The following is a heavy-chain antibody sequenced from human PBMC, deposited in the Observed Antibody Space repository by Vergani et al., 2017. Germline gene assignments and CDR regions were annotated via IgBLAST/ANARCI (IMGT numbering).Heavy chain of an antibody. CDR2: ISDNGGTT. CDR3: VRDRKIRSLRIGRSEVYSYIYMDV. V-gene: IGHV3-23*01. Sequence: EVQLLESGGGLVQPGGSLRLSCEASGFSFPGYAMTWVRQAPGKGLEWVSIISDNGGTTYYADSVKGRFTISRDSSKNTVSLQMNNLRGEDTAIYYCVRDRKIRSLRIGRSEVYSYIYMDVWGKGTTVIVSS. J-gene: IGHJ6*03. D-gene: IGHD5-18*01. CDR1: GFSFPGYA.